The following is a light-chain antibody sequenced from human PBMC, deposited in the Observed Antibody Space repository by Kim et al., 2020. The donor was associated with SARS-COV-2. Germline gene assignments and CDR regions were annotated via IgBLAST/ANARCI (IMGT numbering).Light chain of an antibody. J-gene: IGKJ4*01. CDR3: QQYSSSRGT. Sequence: LSPGGRATLPCRASQSVTSSYLAWYQHKPGQAPRLLIYDASSRATGIADRFSGSGSGTDFTLTISRLEPEDYAVYYCQQYSSSRGTFGGGTKLEI. V-gene: IGKV3-20*01. CDR1: QSVTSSY. CDR2: DAS.